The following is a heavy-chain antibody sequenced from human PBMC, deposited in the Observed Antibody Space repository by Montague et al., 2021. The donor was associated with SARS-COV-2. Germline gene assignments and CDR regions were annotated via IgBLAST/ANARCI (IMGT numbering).Heavy chain of an antibody. CDR1: GGSISSSNYY. CDR2: IYYSGST. J-gene: IGHJ4*02. V-gene: IGHV4-39*07. CDR3: ARVRLSGGYAPGDMDY. Sequence: SETLSLTCTVSGGSISSSNYYWGWIRQPPGKGLEWIGSIYYSGSTYYNPSLKSRVTISVDTSKHQFSLKLSSVTAADTAVYYCARVRLSGGYAPGDMDYWGQGTPVTVSS. D-gene: IGHD7-27*01.